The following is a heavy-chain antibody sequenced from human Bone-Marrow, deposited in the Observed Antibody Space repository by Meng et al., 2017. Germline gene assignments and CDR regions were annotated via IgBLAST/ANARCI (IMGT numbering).Heavy chain of an antibody. CDR2: IIPIFGTA. CDR1: GFTFSSYA. D-gene: IGHD5-12*01. CDR3: ARVHGGYRRGYFDY. V-gene: IGHV1-69*06. J-gene: IGHJ4*02. Sequence: KISCAASGFTFSSYAISWVRQAPGQGLEWMGGIIPIFGTANYAQKFQGRVTITADKSTSTAYMELSSLRSEDTAVYYCARVHGGYRRGYFDYWGQGTLVTVSS.